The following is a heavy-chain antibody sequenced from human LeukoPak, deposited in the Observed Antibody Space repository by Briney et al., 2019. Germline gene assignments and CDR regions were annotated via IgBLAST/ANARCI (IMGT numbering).Heavy chain of an antibody. Sequence: SQTLSLTCAISGDSVSSNCAAWNWIRQSPSRGFEWLGRTYYRSKWYNDYAVSVKSRITINPDTSKNQFSLQLNSVTPEDMAVYYCACRGGDLHYYYYGMDVWGQGTTVTVSS. CDR3: ACRGGDLHYYYYGMDV. J-gene: IGHJ6*02. CDR1: GDSVSSNCAA. V-gene: IGHV6-1*01. CDR2: TYYRSKWYN. D-gene: IGHD2-15*01.